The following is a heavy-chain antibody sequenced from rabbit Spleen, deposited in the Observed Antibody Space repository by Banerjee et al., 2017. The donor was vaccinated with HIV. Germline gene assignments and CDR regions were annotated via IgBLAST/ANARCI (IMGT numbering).Heavy chain of an antibody. Sequence: QLEESGGRLVQPGGSLTLSCKAYGFTISNYWMNWVRQAPGKGLEWIGIIYPITETTYYANWVNGRFTISSDNAQNTVDLQMNSLTAADTATYFCAREDVDGSISLWGPGTLVTVS. CDR3: AREDVDGSISL. V-gene: IGHV1S7*01. J-gene: IGHJ4*01. CDR1: GFTISNYW. CDR2: IYPITETT. D-gene: IGHD3-1*01.